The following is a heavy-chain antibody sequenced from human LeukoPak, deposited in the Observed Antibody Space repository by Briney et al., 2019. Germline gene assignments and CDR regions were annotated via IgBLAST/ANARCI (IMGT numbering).Heavy chain of an antibody. CDR3: ARDLGLRGST. V-gene: IGHV3-74*01. J-gene: IGHJ5*02. CDR2: MYGDMSDR. Sequence: PGGSLRLSCEVSGFTFSDSWMHWVRQTPGKGLVWASRMYGDMSDRSYADSVKGRFTISRDDAKNTVYLQMNSLRGEDTAVYYCARDLGLRGSTWGQGTLVTVSS. D-gene: IGHD4-23*01. CDR1: GFTFSDSW.